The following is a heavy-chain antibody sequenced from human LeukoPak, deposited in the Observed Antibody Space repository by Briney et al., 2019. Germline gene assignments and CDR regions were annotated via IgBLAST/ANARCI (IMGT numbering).Heavy chain of an antibody. Sequence: SGTLSLTCGVSGGSITTTNYWSWVRQPPGGGLEWIGEISLAGRARYNPSLKSRVNISIDESKNHLYLNLASVTAADTAVYYCSRESGPFCPFGHWGQGTLVIVSS. V-gene: IGHV4-4*02. D-gene: IGHD1-26*01. J-gene: IGHJ4*02. CDR2: ISLAGRA. CDR3: SRESGPFCPFGH. CDR1: GGSITTTNY.